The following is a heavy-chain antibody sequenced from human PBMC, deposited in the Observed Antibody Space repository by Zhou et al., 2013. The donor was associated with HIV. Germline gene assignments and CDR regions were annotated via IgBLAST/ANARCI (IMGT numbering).Heavy chain of an antibody. J-gene: IGHJ4*02. CDR1: GYAFASYG. Sequence: QIQVVQSGPEVKKPGASVKVSCKTSGYAFASYGFSWVRQAPGQGLEWMGWISPYNGDTKYSQKFQDRVTMTTETSTSTAYMDLGSLRSDDTAVYYCARVPSYKPLDFWGQGTLVTVSS. CDR3: ARVPSYKPLDF. D-gene: IGHD1-1*01. V-gene: IGHV1-18*01. CDR2: ISPYNGDT.